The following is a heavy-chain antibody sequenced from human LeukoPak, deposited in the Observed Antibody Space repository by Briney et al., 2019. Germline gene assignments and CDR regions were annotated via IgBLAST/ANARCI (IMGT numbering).Heavy chain of an antibody. D-gene: IGHD3-3*01. J-gene: IGHJ3*02. Sequence: SQTLSLTCTVSGGSISSGDYYWSWIRQPPGKGLEWIGYIYYSGSTYYNPSLKSRVTISVDTSKNQFSLKLSSVIAADTAVYYCARDSHRITIFGVVIGAFDIWGQGTMVTVSS. V-gene: IGHV4-30-4*08. CDR3: ARDSHRITIFGVVIGAFDI. CDR1: GGSISSGDYY. CDR2: IYYSGST.